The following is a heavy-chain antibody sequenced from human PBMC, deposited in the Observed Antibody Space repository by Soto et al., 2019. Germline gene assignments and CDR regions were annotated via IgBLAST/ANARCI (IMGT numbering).Heavy chain of an antibody. V-gene: IGHV3-21*01. CDR3: ARDRWAYCGGDCYSHHAFDI. CDR1: GFTFSSYS. Sequence: EVQLVESGGGLVKPGGSLRLSCAASGFTFSSYSMNWVRQAPGKGLEWVSSISSSSSYIYYADSVKGRFTISRDNAKNSLYLQMNSLRAEDTAVYYCARDRWAYCGGDCYSHHAFDIWGQGTMVTVSS. D-gene: IGHD2-21*02. J-gene: IGHJ3*02. CDR2: ISSSSSYI.